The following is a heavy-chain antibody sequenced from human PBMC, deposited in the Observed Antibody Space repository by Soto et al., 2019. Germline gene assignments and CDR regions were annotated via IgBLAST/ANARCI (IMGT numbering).Heavy chain of an antibody. Sequence: GGSLRLSCAASGFTFSCYAMSWVRQAPGKGLEWVSAISGSGGSTYYADSVKGRFTISRDNSKNTLYLQMNSLRAEDTAVYYCAKDTYYDFWSGYLDYWGQGTLVTVSS. CDR2: ISGSGGST. V-gene: IGHV3-23*01. CDR3: AKDTYYDFWSGYLDY. D-gene: IGHD3-3*01. J-gene: IGHJ4*02. CDR1: GFTFSCYA.